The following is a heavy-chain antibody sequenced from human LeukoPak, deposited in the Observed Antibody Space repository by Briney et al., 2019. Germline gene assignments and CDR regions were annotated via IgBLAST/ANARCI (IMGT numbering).Heavy chain of an antibody. Sequence: GASVKVSCKASGYTFTSYYMHWVRQAPGQGLEWMGIINPSGGSTSYAQKFQGRVTLTRDMSTSTDYLELSSLRSEDTAVYYCARVTSGYGSSWYVIAAFDIWGQGTMVTVSS. CDR3: ARVTSGYGSSWYVIAAFDI. J-gene: IGHJ3*02. D-gene: IGHD6-13*01. V-gene: IGHV1-46*01. CDR2: INPSGGST. CDR1: GYTFTSYY.